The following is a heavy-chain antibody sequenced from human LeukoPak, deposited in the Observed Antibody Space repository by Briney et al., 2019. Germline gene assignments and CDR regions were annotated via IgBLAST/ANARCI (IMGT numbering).Heavy chain of an antibody. J-gene: IGHJ4*02. CDR1: GYTFTSYA. CDR2: INTNTGNP. D-gene: IGHD3-22*01. V-gene: IGHV7-4-1*02. Sequence: ASVKVSCKASGYTFTSYAMNWVRQAPGQGPEWMGWINTNTGNPTYAQGFTGRFVFSLDTSVSTAYLQISSLKAEDTAVYYCARGGGPNYYDSSGYGSYFDYWGQGTLVTVSS. CDR3: ARGGGPNYYDSSGYGSYFDY.